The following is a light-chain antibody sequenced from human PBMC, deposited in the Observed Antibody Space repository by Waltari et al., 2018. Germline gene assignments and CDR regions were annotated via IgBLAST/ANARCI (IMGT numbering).Light chain of an antibody. CDR3: MQARQTPYT. Sequence: MVMTQSPLSLPVTPGEAASISCRTSQSLLAKNGYNSLVWYLQKPGQSPQLLIYLGSTRASGVPDRFSGDASGTQFTLRISRVEAEDVGVYYCMQARQTPYTFGQGTKLEIK. V-gene: IGKV2-28*01. J-gene: IGKJ2*01. CDR1: QSLLAKNGYNS. CDR2: LGS.